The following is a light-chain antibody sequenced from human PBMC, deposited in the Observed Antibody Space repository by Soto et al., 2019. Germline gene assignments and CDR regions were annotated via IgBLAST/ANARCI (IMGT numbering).Light chain of an antibody. CDR3: GAWDSSLSAWL. CDR2: DND. J-gene: IGLJ3*02. CDR1: SSNIGDNH. V-gene: IGLV1-51*01. Sequence: QSVLTQPPSVSAAPGQKVTISCSGSSSNIGDNHVSWYQQFPGTAPKLLIYDNDNRPSGIPDRVSASKSGTSASLAITGLQPGDDDDYYCGAWDSSLSAWLFGGGTKLTVL.